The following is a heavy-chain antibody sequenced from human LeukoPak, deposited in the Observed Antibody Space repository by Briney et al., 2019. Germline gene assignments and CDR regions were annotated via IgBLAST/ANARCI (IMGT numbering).Heavy chain of an antibody. CDR3: ARDLDYGDYGYFQH. D-gene: IGHD4-17*01. CDR1: GFTFSSYA. Sequence: GGSLRLSCAASGFTFSSYAMSWVRQAPGKGLEWVSAISGSGGSTYYADSVKGRFTISRDNSKNTLYLQMNSLRAEDTAVYYCARDLDYGDYGYFQHWGQGTLVTVSS. V-gene: IGHV3-23*01. J-gene: IGHJ1*01. CDR2: ISGSGGST.